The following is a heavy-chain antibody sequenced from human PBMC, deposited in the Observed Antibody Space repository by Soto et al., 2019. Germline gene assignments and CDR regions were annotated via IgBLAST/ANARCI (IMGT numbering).Heavy chain of an antibody. Sequence: GGSLRLSCAASGFTFSSYSMNWVRQAPGKGLEWVSSISSSSSYIYYADSVKGRFTISRDNAKNSLYLQMNSLRAEDTAVYYCARDRDSSGWYHYFDYWGQGTLVTVSS. J-gene: IGHJ4*02. CDR3: ARDRDSSGWYHYFDY. CDR1: GFTFSSYS. CDR2: ISSSSSYI. D-gene: IGHD6-19*01. V-gene: IGHV3-21*01.